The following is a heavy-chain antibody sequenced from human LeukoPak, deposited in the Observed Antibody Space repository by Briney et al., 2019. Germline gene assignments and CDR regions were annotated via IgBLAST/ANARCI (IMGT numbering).Heavy chain of an antibody. CDR2: IKRDGST. V-gene: IGHV3-74*01. CDR3: ARAPSEIGGYYPEYFRH. J-gene: IGHJ1*01. CDR1: GLTFSSYW. Sequence: PGGSLRLSCAASGLTFSSYWMHWVRQAPGKGLVWVSRIKRDGSTNYADSVKGRFTISRDNAKNTLSLQMNSLRAEDTGVYYCARAPSEIGGYYPEYFRHWGQGTLVTVSS. D-gene: IGHD3-22*01.